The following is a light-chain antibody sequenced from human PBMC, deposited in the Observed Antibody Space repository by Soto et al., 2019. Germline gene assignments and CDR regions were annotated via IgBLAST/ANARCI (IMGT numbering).Light chain of an antibody. CDR1: QSLGGN. CDR2: RAS. V-gene: IGKV3-15*01. J-gene: IGKJ1*01. Sequence: EIVMTQSPATLAVSPGDTATLSCRASQSLGGNLAWYQQKPGQGPRLLIFRASSRDTGVPARFSASGSGTEFTLTISGLQSEDFAIYYCQQYSNWPPWTFGPGTKVDIK. CDR3: QQYSNWPPWT.